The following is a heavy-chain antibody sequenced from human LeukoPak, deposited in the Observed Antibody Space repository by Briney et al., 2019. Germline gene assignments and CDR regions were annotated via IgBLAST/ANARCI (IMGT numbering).Heavy chain of an antibody. CDR1: GLTFSSYW. V-gene: IGHV3-74*01. CDR3: AKEGLGNKYDVFDM. CDR2: INTDGSST. Sequence: GGSLRLSCAASGLTFSSYWVHWVCQAPGKGRVWVSRINTDGSSTSYADCVKGRFTISRDNAKNTLYLQMNSLRAEDTAVYYCAKEGLGNKYDVFDMWGQGTMVTVSS. J-gene: IGHJ3*02. D-gene: IGHD2/OR15-2a*01.